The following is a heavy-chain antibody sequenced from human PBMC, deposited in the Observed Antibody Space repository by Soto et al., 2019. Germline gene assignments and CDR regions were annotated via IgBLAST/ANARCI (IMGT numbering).Heavy chain of an antibody. J-gene: IGHJ4*02. CDR2: IKSKTDGGTT. V-gene: IGHV3-15*01. Sequence: GGSLGLSCAASGFTFSNAWMSWVRQAPGKGLEWVGRIKSKTDGGTTDYAAPVKGRFTISRDDSKNTLYLQMNSLKTEDTAVYYCTASTVTTRNDYWGQGTLVTVSS. CDR1: GFTFSNAW. CDR3: TASTVTTRNDY. D-gene: IGHD4-17*01.